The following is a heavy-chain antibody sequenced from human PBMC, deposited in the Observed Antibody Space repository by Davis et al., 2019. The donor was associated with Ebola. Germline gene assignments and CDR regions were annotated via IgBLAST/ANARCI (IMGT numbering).Heavy chain of an antibody. D-gene: IGHD6-13*01. CDR1: GYTFTSYG. CDR2: ISAYNGNT. Sequence: ASVKVSCKASGYTFTSYGISWVRQAPGQGLEWMGWISAYNGNTNYAQKFQGRVTITADKSTSTAYMELSSLRSEDTAVYYCAREQQLTLDYWGQGTLVTVSS. CDR3: AREQQLTLDY. V-gene: IGHV1-18*01. J-gene: IGHJ4*02.